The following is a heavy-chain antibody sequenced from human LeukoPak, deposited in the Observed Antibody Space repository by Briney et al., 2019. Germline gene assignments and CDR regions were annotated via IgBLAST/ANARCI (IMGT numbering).Heavy chain of an antibody. V-gene: IGHV4-59*12. CDR1: GGSISCYY. CDR3: SRGVYLAAAQYCY. CDR2: IYYRSTS. J-gene: IGHJ4*02. Sequence: SETLSLTCTVSGGSISCYYWSWLRQPRGGGREWIGDIYYRSTSNYNSPLKSRVIISVDTSKNQLSLQMSCVTAAETAVYYCSRGVYLAAAQYCYCGQGSLVTVSS. D-gene: IGHD6-13*01.